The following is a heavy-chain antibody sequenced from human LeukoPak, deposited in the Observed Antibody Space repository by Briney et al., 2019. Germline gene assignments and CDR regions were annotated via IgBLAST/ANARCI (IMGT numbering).Heavy chain of an antibody. CDR1: GFTFSGYP. V-gene: IGHV3-7*03. D-gene: IGHD1-26*01. CDR3: ARYSGSYEVNYYYYYGMDV. J-gene: IGHJ6*02. CDR2: IKQDGSEK. Sequence: GKSLRLSCAASGFTFSGYPIHWVRQAPGKGLEWVANIKQDGSEKYYVDSVKGRFTISRDNAKNSLYLQMNSLRAEDTAVYYCARYSGSYEVNYYYYYGMDVWGQGTTVTVSS.